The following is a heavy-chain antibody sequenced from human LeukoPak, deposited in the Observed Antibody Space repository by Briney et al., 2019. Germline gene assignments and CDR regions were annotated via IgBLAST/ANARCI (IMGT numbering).Heavy chain of an antibody. CDR1: GGSFSGYY. CDR3: ARGSRGLDY. CDR2: INHSGST. V-gene: IGHV4-34*01. Sequence: SETLSLTCAVYGGSFSGYYWSWIRQPPGKGLEWIGEINHSGSTNYNPSLKSRVTISVDTSKNQFSLKLSSVTAADTAVYYCARGSRGLDYWGQGTLVTVSS. D-gene: IGHD3-10*01. J-gene: IGHJ4*02.